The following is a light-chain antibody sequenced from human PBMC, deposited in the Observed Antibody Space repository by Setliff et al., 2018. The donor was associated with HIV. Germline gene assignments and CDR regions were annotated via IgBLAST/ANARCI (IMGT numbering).Light chain of an antibody. CDR2: EVT. CDR1: TSDVGAYIY. J-gene: IGLJ1*01. CDR3: SSYTSSSTPV. Sequence: QSVLTQPRSVSGSPRQSVTISCTGTTSDVGAYIYVSWYQQHPGKAPKLVIYEVTHRPSGVSNRFSGSKSGNTASLTISGLQPEDEADYYCSSYTSSSTPVFGTGTKVTVL. V-gene: IGLV2-14*01.